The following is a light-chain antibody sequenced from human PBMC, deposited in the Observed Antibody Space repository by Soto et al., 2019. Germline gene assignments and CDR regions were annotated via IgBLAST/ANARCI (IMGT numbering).Light chain of an antibody. CDR3: QSYDSSLSVV. V-gene: IGLV1-40*01. J-gene: IGLJ2*01. CDR1: SSNIVAGYD. CDR2: GNS. Sequence: QAVVTQPPSVSGAPGQRVTISCTGSSSNIVAGYDVHWYQQLPGTAPKLLIYGNSNRPSGVPDRFSGSKSGTSASLAITGLQAEDEADYYCQSYDSSLSVVFGGGTKLTVL.